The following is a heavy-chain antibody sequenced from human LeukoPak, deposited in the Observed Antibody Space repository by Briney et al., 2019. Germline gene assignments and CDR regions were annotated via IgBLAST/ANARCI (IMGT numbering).Heavy chain of an antibody. V-gene: IGHV3-64*01. D-gene: IGHD3-3*01. Sequence: PGGSLRLSCAASGFXFSSYAIHWVRQAPGKGLEYVSAISSNGGSTYYANSVKGRFTISRDNSKNTLYLQMGSLRAEDMAVYYCARTIDYYYYYGMDVWGQGTTVTVSS. CDR1: GFXFSSYA. CDR2: ISSNGGST. CDR3: ARTIDYYYYYGMDV. J-gene: IGHJ6*02.